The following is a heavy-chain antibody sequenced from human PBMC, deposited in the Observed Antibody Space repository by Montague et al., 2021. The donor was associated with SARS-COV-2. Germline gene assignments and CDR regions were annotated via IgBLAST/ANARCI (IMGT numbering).Heavy chain of an antibody. CDR2: IYYTETNYYNPAPISGTT. CDR1: GGSFSTTRNY. V-gene: IGHV4-39*01. Sequence: SETLSLTCTLSGGSFSTTRNYWNWIRQPPGKGLEWIGAIYYTETNYYNPAPISGTTYYSPSLKSRVTISVDTSRNQFSLKLMSVTAADTAVYYCARSTVGTSHFDYWGQGTLVTVSS. J-gene: IGHJ4*02. D-gene: IGHD1-26*01. CDR3: ARSTVGTSHFDY.